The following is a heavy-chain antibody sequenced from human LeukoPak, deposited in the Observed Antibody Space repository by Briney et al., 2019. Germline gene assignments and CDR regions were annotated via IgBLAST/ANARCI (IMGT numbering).Heavy chain of an antibody. CDR2: IIPIFGIA. V-gene: IGHV1-69*04. Sequence: SVKVSCKASGGTFSSYAISWVRQAPGQGLEWMGRIIPIFGIANYAQKFRGRVTITADKSTSTAYMELSSLRSEDTAVYYCARDGLGNYGMDVWGQGTTVTVSS. D-gene: IGHD7-27*01. J-gene: IGHJ6*02. CDR3: ARDGLGNYGMDV. CDR1: GGTFSSYA.